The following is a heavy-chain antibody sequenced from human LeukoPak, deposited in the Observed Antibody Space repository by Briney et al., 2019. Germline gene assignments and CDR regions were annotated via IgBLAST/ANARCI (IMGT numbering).Heavy chain of an antibody. CDR2: IFNNAGT. Sequence: SETLSLTCTVSGDSISTYYWNWIRQPPGKGLEWIGYIFNNAGTNYNPSLKSRVTISVDTSKNQFSLKLTSVTAADTAVYYCARLVGSSWYREVLRGRDYWGQGTLVTVSS. CDR3: ARLVGSSWYREVLRGRDY. CDR1: GDSISTYY. J-gene: IGHJ4*02. V-gene: IGHV4-4*08. D-gene: IGHD6-13*01.